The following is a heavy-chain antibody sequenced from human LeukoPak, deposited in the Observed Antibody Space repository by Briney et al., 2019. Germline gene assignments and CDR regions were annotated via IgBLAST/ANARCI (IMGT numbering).Heavy chain of an antibody. Sequence: SETLSLTCTVSGGSISSSSYYWGWIRQPPGKGLEWIGSIYYSGSTYYNPSLKSRVTISVDTSKNQFSLKLSSVTAADTAVYYCARRLAMDIVVVPAASSFDPWGQGTLVTVSS. CDR3: ARRLAMDIVVVPAASSFDP. V-gene: IGHV4-39*07. J-gene: IGHJ5*02. CDR1: GGSISSSSYY. CDR2: IYYSGST. D-gene: IGHD2-2*03.